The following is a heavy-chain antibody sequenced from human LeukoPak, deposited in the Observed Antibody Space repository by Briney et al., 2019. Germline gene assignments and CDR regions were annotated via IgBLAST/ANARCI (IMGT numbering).Heavy chain of an antibody. D-gene: IGHD6-19*01. CDR2: INHSGST. Sequence: SETLSLTCAVYGGSFSGYYWSWIRQPPGKGLEWIGEINHSGSTNYNPSLKSRVTISVDTSKNQFSLKLSSVTAADTAVYYCARGAGLTYSSGWYEVQYFDYWGQGTLVTVSS. J-gene: IGHJ4*02. CDR3: ARGAGLTYSSGWYEVQYFDY. CDR1: GGSFSGYY. V-gene: IGHV4-34*01.